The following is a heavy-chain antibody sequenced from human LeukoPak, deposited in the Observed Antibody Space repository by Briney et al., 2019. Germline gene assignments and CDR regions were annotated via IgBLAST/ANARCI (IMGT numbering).Heavy chain of an antibody. Sequence: GGSLRLSCAASRFTFSTYSMNWVRQAPGKGLEWVSSISSRSTYIYYADSVKGRFTISRDNSKNTLYLQMNSLRAEDTAVYYCAKGPFLEYFDYWGQGTLVTVSS. J-gene: IGHJ4*02. CDR1: RFTFSTYS. CDR3: AKGPFLEYFDY. V-gene: IGHV3-21*04. CDR2: ISSRSTYI. D-gene: IGHD3-3*01.